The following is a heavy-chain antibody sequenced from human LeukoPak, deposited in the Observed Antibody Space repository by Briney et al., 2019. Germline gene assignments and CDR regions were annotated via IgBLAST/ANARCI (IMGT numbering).Heavy chain of an antibody. CDR2: ISGSGGST. D-gene: IGHD1-7*01. CDR1: GFTFSSYA. Sequence: GGSLRLSCAASGFTFSSYAMSWVRQAPGKGLEWVSAISGSGGSTYCADSVKGRFTISRDNSKNTLYLQMNSLRAEDTAVYYCAATRITGTTGYYYYGMDVWGQGTTVTVSS. CDR3: AATRITGTTGYYYYGMDV. V-gene: IGHV3-23*01. J-gene: IGHJ6*02.